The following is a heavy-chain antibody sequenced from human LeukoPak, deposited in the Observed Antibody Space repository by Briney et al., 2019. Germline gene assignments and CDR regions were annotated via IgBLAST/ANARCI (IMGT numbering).Heavy chain of an antibody. J-gene: IGHJ4*02. CDR3: ARAANPQDCFDC. Sequence: ASVKVSCKASGYTFTDYYMHWVRQAPGQGLEWMGWINPNSGGTNYAQKFQGRVTMTRDTSISTAYMELSGLTSDDTAVYYCARAANPQDCFDCWGQRTLVTVSS. D-gene: IGHD4/OR15-4a*01. CDR2: INPNSGGT. CDR1: GYTFTDYY. V-gene: IGHV1-2*02.